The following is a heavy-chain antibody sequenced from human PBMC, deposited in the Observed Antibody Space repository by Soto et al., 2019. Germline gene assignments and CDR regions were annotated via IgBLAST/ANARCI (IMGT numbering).Heavy chain of an antibody. CDR2: ISPYNGNT. Sequence: QVQLVQSGAEVKKPGASVKVSCKASDYAFTSYTITWVRQAPGQGLEWMGWISPYNGNTDYAQKLQDRVTMTTDTSTSTAYMELRSLRSDDTAVYYCARAPVVVIAAAYFDSWGQGTLVTVSS. J-gene: IGHJ4*02. V-gene: IGHV1-18*01. CDR1: DYAFTSYT. CDR3: ARAPVVVIAAAYFDS. D-gene: IGHD2-15*01.